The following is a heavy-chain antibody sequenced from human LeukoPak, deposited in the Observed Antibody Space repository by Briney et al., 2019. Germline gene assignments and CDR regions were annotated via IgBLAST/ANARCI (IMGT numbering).Heavy chain of an antibody. CDR2: IDQDASTI. V-gene: IGHV3-7*01. D-gene: IGHD4-23*01. J-gene: IGHJ4*01. CDR1: GLTFSEFW. CDR3: AKLRRDDTIYDF. Sequence: GGSLRLSCAASGLTFSEFWVSWVRQAPGKGLEWVASIDQDASTIRYVDSVRGGFTISRDNAKNSLLLQMDALRVEETAFYYCAKLRRDDTIYDFWGHGVLVTVSS.